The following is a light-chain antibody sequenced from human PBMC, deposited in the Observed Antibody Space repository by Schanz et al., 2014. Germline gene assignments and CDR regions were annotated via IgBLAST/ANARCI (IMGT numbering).Light chain of an antibody. Sequence: QSVLTQPPSASGPPGQRVTISCSGSNSNIGSNTVNWYQQLPGTAPKLLIYSNNQRPSGVPDRFSGSKSGTSASLAISGLQSEDEADYYCAAWDDSLNGVVFGGGTKLTVL. CDR1: NSNIGSNT. V-gene: IGLV1-44*01. CDR3: AAWDDSLNGVV. J-gene: IGLJ2*01. CDR2: SNN.